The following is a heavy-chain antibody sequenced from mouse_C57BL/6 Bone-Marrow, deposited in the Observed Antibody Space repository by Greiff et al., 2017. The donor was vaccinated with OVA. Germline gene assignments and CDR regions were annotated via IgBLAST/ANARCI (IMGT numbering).Heavy chain of an antibody. J-gene: IGHJ3*01. D-gene: IGHD1-1*01. CDR3: ARRSYYGSSSWFAY. Sequence: VQLQQSGAELMKPGASVKLSCKATGYTFTGYWIEWVKQRPGHGLEWIGEILPGSGSTNYNEKFKGKATFTADPSSNTAYMQLRSLTTEDSAIYYSARRSYYGSSSWFAYWGQGTLVTVSA. CDR2: ILPGSGST. V-gene: IGHV1-9*01. CDR1: GYTFTGYW.